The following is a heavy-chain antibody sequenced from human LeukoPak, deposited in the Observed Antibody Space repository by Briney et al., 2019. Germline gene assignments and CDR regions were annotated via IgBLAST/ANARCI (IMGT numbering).Heavy chain of an antibody. J-gene: IGHJ6*04. CDR3: ARGGLMMDV. D-gene: IGHD2-8*01. CDR2: IRQGGSEK. Sequence: GGSLRLSCAASGFTFTTYWMTWVRRAPGKGLEWVANIRQGGSEKDYVDSVKGRFTISRDNARNSLYLQMNSLRAEDTAVYYCARGGLMMDVWGKGTTVTVSS. CDR1: GFTFTTYW. V-gene: IGHV3-7*01.